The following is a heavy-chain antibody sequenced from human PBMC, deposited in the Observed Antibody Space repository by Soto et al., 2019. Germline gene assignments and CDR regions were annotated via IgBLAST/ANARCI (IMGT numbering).Heavy chain of an antibody. CDR1: GGSFSDYY. CDR3: ASEELVGATCQY. J-gene: IGHJ4*02. Sequence: SETLSLTCAVYGGSFSDYYWSCLRQPPGKGLEGIGDSNHSGSTNFNPSLKSRVTISVDTSKNQFSLKLNSVTAADTAVYYCASEELVGATCQYWGQGTMVTVSS. CDR2: SNHSGST. D-gene: IGHD1-26*01. V-gene: IGHV4-34*01.